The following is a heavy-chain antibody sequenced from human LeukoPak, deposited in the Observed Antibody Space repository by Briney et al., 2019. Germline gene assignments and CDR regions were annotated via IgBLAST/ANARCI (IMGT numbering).Heavy chain of an antibody. J-gene: IGHJ3*02. CDR2: ISSSGITI. D-gene: IGHD6-6*01. V-gene: IGHV3-48*04. Sequence: GGSLRLSCAASGFTFSSYAMHWVRQAPGKGLEWISYISSSGITIYYADSVKGRFTISRDNAKNSLYLQMNSLRAEDTAVYYCAREGKLVPDDGFDIWGQGTMVTVSS. CDR3: AREGKLVPDDGFDI. CDR1: GFTFSSYA.